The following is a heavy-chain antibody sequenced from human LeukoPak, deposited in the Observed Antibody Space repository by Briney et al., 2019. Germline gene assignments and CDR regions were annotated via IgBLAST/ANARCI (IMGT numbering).Heavy chain of an antibody. Sequence: GGSLRLSCAASGFTFSTFSMNWVRQTPGKGLEWVSAISGSGSDIYYADSVKGRFTISRDNPKRSLYLQMNSLRAEDTAVYYCARRTFPNAAFDVWGQGTVVTVSS. CDR1: GFTFSTFS. CDR2: ISGSGSDI. D-gene: IGHD2-8*01. CDR3: ARRTFPNAAFDV. V-gene: IGHV3-21*01. J-gene: IGHJ3*01.